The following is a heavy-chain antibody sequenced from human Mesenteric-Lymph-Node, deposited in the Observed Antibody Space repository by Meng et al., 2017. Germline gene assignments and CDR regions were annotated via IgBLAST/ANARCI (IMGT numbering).Heavy chain of an antibody. CDR3: AKERVSWGNSGYFDY. CDR2: ISSSSSYI. CDR1: GFTFSSYS. D-gene: IGHD3-16*01. J-gene: IGHJ4*02. V-gene: IGHV3-21*04. Sequence: GGSLRLSCAASGFTFSSYSMNWVRQAPGKGLEWVSSISSSSSYIYYADSVKGRFTISRDNSENTLFLQINSLRAEDTAVYYCAKERVSWGNSGYFDYWGQGTLVTVSS.